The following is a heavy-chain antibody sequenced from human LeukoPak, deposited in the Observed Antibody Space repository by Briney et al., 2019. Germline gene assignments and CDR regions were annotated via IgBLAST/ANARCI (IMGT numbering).Heavy chain of an antibody. V-gene: IGHV4-4*07. CDR1: GASISSYY. D-gene: IGHD3-16*01. J-gene: IGHJ6*03. Sequence: SETLSLTCTVSGASISSYYRSWVRQPAGKGLEWIGRIYTSGSTNYNPSLKSRVTMSVDTSKNQFSLKLSSVTAADTAVYYCARDVHDYVWGSPYYYYYYMDVWGKGTTVTVSS. CDR2: IYTSGST. CDR3: ARDVHDYVWGSPYYYYYYMDV.